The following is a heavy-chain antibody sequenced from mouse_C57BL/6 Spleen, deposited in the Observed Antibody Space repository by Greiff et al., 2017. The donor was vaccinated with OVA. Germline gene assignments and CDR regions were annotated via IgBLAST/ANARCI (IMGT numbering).Heavy chain of an antibody. CDR2: INYDGSST. D-gene: IGHD4-1*01. V-gene: IGHV5-16*01. Sequence: EVQLQESEGGLVQPGSSMKLSCTASGFTFSDYYMAWVRQVPEKGLEWVANINYDGSSTYYLDSLKSRFIISRDNAKNILYLQMSSLKSEDTATYYCARENWDYYAMDYWGQGTSVTVSS. CDR1: GFTFSDYY. J-gene: IGHJ4*01. CDR3: ARENWDYYAMDY.